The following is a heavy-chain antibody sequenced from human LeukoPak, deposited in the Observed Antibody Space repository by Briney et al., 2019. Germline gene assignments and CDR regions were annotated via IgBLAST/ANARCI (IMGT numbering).Heavy chain of an antibody. CDR2: IIPIFGTA. Sequence: SVKVSCKASGGTFSSYAISWLRQAPGQGLEWMGRIIPIFGTANYAQKFQGRVTITTDESTSTAYMELSSLRSEDTAVYYCARAYCSSTSCYGTLDYWGQGTLVTVSS. D-gene: IGHD2-2*01. J-gene: IGHJ4*02. CDR1: GGTFSSYA. V-gene: IGHV1-69*05. CDR3: ARAYCSSTSCYGTLDY.